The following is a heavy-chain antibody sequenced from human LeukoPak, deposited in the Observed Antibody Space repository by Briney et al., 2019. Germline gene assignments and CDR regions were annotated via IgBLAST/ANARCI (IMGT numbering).Heavy chain of an antibody. J-gene: IGHJ4*02. CDR3: AKNQDYYDSSGWKTIFDY. V-gene: IGHV3-30*02. D-gene: IGHD3-22*01. CDR1: GFTFSSYG. CDR2: IRYDGSNK. Sequence: GGSLRLSCAASGFTFSSYGMHWVRQAPGKGLEWVAFIRYDGSNKYYADSVKGRFTISRDNSKNTLYLQMNSLRAEDTAVYYCAKNQDYYDSSGWKTIFDYWGQGTLVTVSS.